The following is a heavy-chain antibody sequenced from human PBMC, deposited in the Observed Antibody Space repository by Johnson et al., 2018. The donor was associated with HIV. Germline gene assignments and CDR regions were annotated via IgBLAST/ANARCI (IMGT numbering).Heavy chain of an antibody. Sequence: VQLVESGGVVVQPGGSLRLSCAASGFTFDDYAMHWVRQAPGKGLEWVAYISSSGSSRYYADSVKGRFTISRDNTKNLLYLQMNSLRAEDTALDYCAKGFFGPGHCSGGSCYSVDAFDIWGQGTMVTVSS. D-gene: IGHD2-15*01. V-gene: IGHV3-43D*04. CDR2: ISSSGSSR. CDR1: GFTFDDYA. CDR3: AKGFFGPGHCSGGSCYSVDAFDI. J-gene: IGHJ3*02.